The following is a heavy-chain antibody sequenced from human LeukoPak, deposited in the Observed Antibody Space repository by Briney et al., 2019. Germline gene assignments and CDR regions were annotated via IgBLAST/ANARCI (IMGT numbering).Heavy chain of an antibody. V-gene: IGHV3-30*02. J-gene: IGHJ3*01. CDR3: AKEGEGGFDL. D-gene: IGHD1-26*01. CDR1: GFPFSGSG. Sequence: PGGSLRLSCAASGFPFSGSGMHWVRQAPGKGLEWVALIMNAGTKKYYADSVKGRFTISRDNSKNTLYVQMNSLRTDDTAVYYCAKEGEGGFDLWGQGTMVTVSS. CDR2: IMNAGTKK.